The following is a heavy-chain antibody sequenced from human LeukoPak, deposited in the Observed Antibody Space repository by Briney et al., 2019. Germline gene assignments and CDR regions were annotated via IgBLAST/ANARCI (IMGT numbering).Heavy chain of an antibody. Sequence: GGSLRPSCAASGFTFSGYGMHWVRQAPGKGLEWVAIISNDGSHEYYADSVKGRFSISRDNSRNTIYLQMNSLRVEDTAVYYCAKDREIATPRRPPGHWGQGTLVTVSS. D-gene: IGHD5-24*01. CDR2: ISNDGSHE. J-gene: IGHJ1*01. CDR1: GFTFSGYG. CDR3: AKDREIATPRRPPGH. V-gene: IGHV3-30*18.